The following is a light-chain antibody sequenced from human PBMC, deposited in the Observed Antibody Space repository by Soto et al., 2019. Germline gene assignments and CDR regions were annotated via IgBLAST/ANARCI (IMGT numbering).Light chain of an antibody. CDR1: SSDVGAYNY. CDR3: SSYAGSNSYV. Sequence: QSALTQPPSASGSPGQPVPISCTGTSSDVGAYNYVSWYQQHPGKAPKLMIYEVSKRPSGVPERFSGSKSGNTASLTVSGLQAEDEADYYCSSYAGSNSYVFGTGTKVTVL. V-gene: IGLV2-8*01. CDR2: EVS. J-gene: IGLJ1*01.